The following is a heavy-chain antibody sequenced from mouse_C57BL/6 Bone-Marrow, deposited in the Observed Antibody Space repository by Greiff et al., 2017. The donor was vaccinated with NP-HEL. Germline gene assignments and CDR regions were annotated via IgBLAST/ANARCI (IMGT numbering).Heavy chain of an antibody. Sequence: EVQLVESGGDLVKPGGSLKLSCAASGFTFSSYGMSWVRQTPDKRLEWVATISSGGSYTYYPDRVKGRFTLSRDNAKNTLYLQMSSLKSEDTAMYYCARPHYYGSSIYWYFDVWGTGTTVTVSS. CDR1: GFTFSSYG. V-gene: IGHV5-6*01. CDR3: ARPHYYGSSIYWYFDV. D-gene: IGHD1-1*01. CDR2: ISSGGSYT. J-gene: IGHJ1*03.